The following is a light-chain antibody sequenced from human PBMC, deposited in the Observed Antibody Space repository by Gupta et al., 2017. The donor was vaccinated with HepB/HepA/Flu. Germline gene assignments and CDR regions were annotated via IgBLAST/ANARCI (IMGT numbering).Light chain of an antibody. V-gene: IGLV2-23*02. J-gene: IGLJ2*01. CDR2: EVS. CDR1: SSDVGNYNL. Sequence: QSALTQPASVSGSPGQSITISCTGTSSDVGNYNLVSWYQQHPGKAPNLIIYEVSQRPSGVSNRFSGSKSGNTASLTISGLQAEDEADYYCCSYAGSSIHVVFGGGTKLTVL. CDR3: CSYAGSSIHVV.